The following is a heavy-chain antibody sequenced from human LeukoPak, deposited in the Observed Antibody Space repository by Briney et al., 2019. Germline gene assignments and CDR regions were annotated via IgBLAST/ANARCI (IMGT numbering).Heavy chain of an antibody. CDR1: GGSISSYY. Sequence: SETLSLTCTVSGGSISSYYWSWIRQPPGKGLEWIGYIYYSGSTNYNPSLKSRVTISVDTSKNQFSLKLSSVTAADTAVYYCARSRSVASGGLDYWGQGTLVTVSS. V-gene: IGHV4-59*01. CDR3: ARSRSVASGGLDY. CDR2: IYYSGST. J-gene: IGHJ4*02. D-gene: IGHD4-23*01.